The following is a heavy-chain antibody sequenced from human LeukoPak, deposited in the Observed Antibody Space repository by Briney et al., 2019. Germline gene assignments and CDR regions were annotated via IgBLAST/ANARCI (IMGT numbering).Heavy chain of an antibody. CDR2: ISSNGGST. CDR3: ARAVGSGRLKGVWFDP. Sequence: GGSLRLSCAASGFTFSSYAMHWVRQAPGKGLEYVSAISSNGGSTYYANSVKGRFTISRDNSKNTLYLQMGSLRAEDMAVYYCARAVGSGRLKGVWFDPWGQGTLVTVSS. V-gene: IGHV3-64*01. J-gene: IGHJ5*02. D-gene: IGHD3-10*01. CDR1: GFTFSSYA.